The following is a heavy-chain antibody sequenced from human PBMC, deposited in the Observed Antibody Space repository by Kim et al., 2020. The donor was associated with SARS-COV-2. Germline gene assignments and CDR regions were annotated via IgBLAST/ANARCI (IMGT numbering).Heavy chain of an antibody. D-gene: IGHD1-26*01. J-gene: IGHJ6*02. CDR1: GGTFSSYA. CDR2: IIPIFGTA. Sequence: SVKVSCKASGGTFSSYAISWVRQAPGQGLEWMGGIIPIFGTANYAQKFQGRVTITADESTSTAYMELSSLRSEDTAVYYCARDRRGRWGATTSRYYGMDVWGQGTTVTVSS. CDR3: ARDRRGRWGATTSRYYGMDV. V-gene: IGHV1-69*13.